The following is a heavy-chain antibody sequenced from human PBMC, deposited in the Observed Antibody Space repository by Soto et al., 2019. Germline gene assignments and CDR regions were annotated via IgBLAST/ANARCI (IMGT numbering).Heavy chain of an antibody. CDR2: ISGSGGST. V-gene: IGHV3-23*01. CDR1: GFTFSSYA. J-gene: IGHJ4*02. Sequence: GGSLRLSCAASGFTFSSYAMSWVRQAPGKGLEWVSAISGSGGSTYYADSVKGRFTISRDNSKNTLYLQMNSLRAEDTAVYYCAKDEKDIVVVPAAMEVHGWGQGTLVTVSS. D-gene: IGHD2-2*01. CDR3: AKDEKDIVVVPAAMEVHG.